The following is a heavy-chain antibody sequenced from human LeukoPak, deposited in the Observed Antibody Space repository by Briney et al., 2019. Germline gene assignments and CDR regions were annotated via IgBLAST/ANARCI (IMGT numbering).Heavy chain of an antibody. CDR2: INPNSGGT. CDR3: ARGSSWYDYY. CDR1: GYSFTDYY. Sequence: ASVKVSCKASGYSFTDYYMHSVRQAPGQGLEWMGWINPNSGGTSYAQKFQGRVTMTRDTSISTAYMELSRLRSDDTAVYYCARGSSWYDYYWGQGTLVTVSS. D-gene: IGHD6-13*01. V-gene: IGHV1-2*02. J-gene: IGHJ4*02.